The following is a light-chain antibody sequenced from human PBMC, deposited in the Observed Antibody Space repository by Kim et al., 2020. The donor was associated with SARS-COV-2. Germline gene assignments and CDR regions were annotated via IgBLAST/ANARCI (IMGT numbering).Light chain of an antibody. V-gene: IGKV1-16*02. Sequence: ESVGERITIACRASQGIRSDLAWFQQKPGRDQKSLVYAASTLRSGVPSKCSGSGSGTDFTLTISSLQPEEFATYYCQQYNSYPLTFGGGTKLEI. CDR2: AAS. J-gene: IGKJ4*01. CDR1: QGIRSD. CDR3: QQYNSYPLT.